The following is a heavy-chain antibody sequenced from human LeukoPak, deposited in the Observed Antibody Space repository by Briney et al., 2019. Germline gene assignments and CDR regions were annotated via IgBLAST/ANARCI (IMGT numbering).Heavy chain of an antibody. CDR1: GGSISSSSYY. D-gene: IGHD3-22*01. Sequence: SETLSLTCTVSGGSISSSSYYWGWIRQPPGKGLEWIGSIYYSGSTYYNPSLKSRVTISVDTSKNQFSLKLSSVTAADTAVYYCARWDLRHYDSSGANWFDPWGQGTLVTVSS. CDR2: IYYSGST. CDR3: ARWDLRHYDSSGANWFDP. J-gene: IGHJ5*02. V-gene: IGHV4-39*07.